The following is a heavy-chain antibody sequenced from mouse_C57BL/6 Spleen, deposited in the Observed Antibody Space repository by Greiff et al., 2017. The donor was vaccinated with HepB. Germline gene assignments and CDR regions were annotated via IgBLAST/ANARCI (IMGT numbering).Heavy chain of an antibody. V-gene: IGHV5-17*01. J-gene: IGHJ1*03. CDR3: ARASYYYGTDWYFDV. CDR2: ISSGSSTI. CDR1: GFTFSDYG. D-gene: IGHD1-1*01. Sequence: EVQGVESGGGLVKPGGSLKLSCAASGFTFSDYGMHWVRQAPEKGLEWVAYISSGSSTIYYADTVKGRFPISRDNAKNTLFLQMTSLRSEDTAMDYCARASYYYGTDWYFDVWGTGTTVTVSS.